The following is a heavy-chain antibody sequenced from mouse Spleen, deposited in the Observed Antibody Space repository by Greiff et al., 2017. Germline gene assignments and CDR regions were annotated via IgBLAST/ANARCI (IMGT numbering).Heavy chain of an antibody. D-gene: IGHD2-10*02. CDR2: ISSGGSYT. Sequence: EVKLVESGGGLVKPGGSLKLSCAASGFTFSSYAMSWVRQTPEKRLEWVATISSGGSYTYYPDSVKGRFTISRDNAKNTLYLQMSSLRSEDTAMYYCARPGPSMVTTRDWYFDVWGAGTTVTVSS. J-gene: IGHJ1*01. CDR3: ARPGPSMVTTRDWYFDV. V-gene: IGHV5-9-1*01. CDR1: GFTFSSYA.